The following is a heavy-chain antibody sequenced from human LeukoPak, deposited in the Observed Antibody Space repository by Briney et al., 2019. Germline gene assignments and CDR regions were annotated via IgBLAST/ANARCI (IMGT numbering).Heavy chain of an antibody. CDR2: IKHDESEK. V-gene: IGHV3-7*01. CDR1: GFTFSSYA. Sequence: GGSLRLSCAASGFTFSSYAMSWVRQAPGKGLEWVANIKHDESEKNYLDSVKGRFTISRDNAQNSLYLQMNGLRVEDTAVYYCTRRLDDWGQGTLVTVSS. D-gene: IGHD3-16*01. CDR3: TRRLDD. J-gene: IGHJ4*02.